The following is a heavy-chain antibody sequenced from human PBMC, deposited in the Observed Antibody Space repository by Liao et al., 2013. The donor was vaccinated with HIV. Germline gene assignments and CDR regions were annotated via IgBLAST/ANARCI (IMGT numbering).Heavy chain of an antibody. Sequence: QVQLQESGPGLVKPSQTLSLTCTVSGGSISSGSYYWSWIRQPAGKGLEWIGEIDHTANTNYNPSLKSRVTISVDTSKNQFSLRLTSVTAADTAVYYCARDPSLDYWGQGTLVTVSS. V-gene: IGHV4-61*02. CDR3: ARDPSLDY. CDR2: IDHTANT. CDR1: GGSISSGSYY. J-gene: IGHJ4*02.